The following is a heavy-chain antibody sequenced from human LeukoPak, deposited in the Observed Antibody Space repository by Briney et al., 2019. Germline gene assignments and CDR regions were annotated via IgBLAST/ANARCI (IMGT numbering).Heavy chain of an antibody. CDR2: MKQDGCGQ. CDR3: ARVAWQSDRSRYLPFDN. J-gene: IGHJ4*02. CDR1: GLTFSNYW. V-gene: IGHV3-7*02. Sequence: GGSLRLSCAASGLTFSNYWMSWVRHTPGKGLEWVANMKQDGCGQNYLGSVKGRFTISRANAKNSLYLQMNRLRVEDTAVFYCARVAWQSDRSRYLPFDNWGQGTVVTVSS. D-gene: IGHD3-22*01.